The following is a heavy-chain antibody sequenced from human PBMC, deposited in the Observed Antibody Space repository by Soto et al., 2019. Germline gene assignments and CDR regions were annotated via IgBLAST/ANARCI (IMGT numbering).Heavy chain of an antibody. CDR1: GFTFSSYG. V-gene: IGHV3-33*01. CDR3: AGCIAVAGKDVYYYYGMDV. J-gene: IGHJ6*02. CDR2: IWYDGSNK. Sequence: PGGSLRLSCAASGFTFSSYGMHWVRQAPGKGLEWAAVIWYDGSNKYYADSVKGRFTISRDNSKNTLYLQMNSLRAEDTAVYYCAGCIAVAGKDVYYYYGMDVWGQGTTVTVSS. D-gene: IGHD6-19*01.